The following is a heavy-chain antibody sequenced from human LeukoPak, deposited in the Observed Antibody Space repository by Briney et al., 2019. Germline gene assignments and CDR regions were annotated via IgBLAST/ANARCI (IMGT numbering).Heavy chain of an antibody. D-gene: IGHD2-2*01. CDR1: GDSISSSSYY. CDR2: IYYSGST. Sequence: SETLSLTCTVSGDSISSSSYYWVWIRQPPGKGLEWIGKIYYSGSTDYNPSLKSRVTISVDMSKNQFSLKLSSVTAADTAVYYCARVMGYCSSTSCYGANWFDPWGQGTQVTVSS. J-gene: IGHJ5*02. V-gene: IGHV4-39*07. CDR3: ARVMGYCSSTSCYGANWFDP.